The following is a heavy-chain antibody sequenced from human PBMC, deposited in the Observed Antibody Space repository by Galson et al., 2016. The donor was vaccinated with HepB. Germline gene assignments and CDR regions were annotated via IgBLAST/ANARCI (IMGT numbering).Heavy chain of an antibody. D-gene: IGHD4-17*01. CDR3: AREQDYGDYRTADY. V-gene: IGHV3-33*01. CDR1: GFTFSSYG. J-gene: IGHJ4*02. CDR2: IWYGGSNK. Sequence: SLRLSCAASGFTFSSYGMHWVRPAPGKGLEWVAVIWYGGSNKYYADSGRGRFTISTDKSNNSLYLEMSSLRAEDTAVYYCAREQDYGDYRTADYWGQGTLVTVSS.